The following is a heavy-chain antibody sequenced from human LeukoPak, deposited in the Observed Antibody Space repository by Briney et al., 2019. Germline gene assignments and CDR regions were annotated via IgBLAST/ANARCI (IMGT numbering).Heavy chain of an antibody. V-gene: IGHV3-30*18. CDR2: ISYSGSNK. CDR3: AKGSRLSYYDSSALDY. CDR1: GFTFSSYD. Sequence: PGGTLSLSCAASGFTFSSYDMNWIRQAPGKGLEWVAVISYSGSNKYNPDSVKGRFTISKDNSKHTLYLQMNSLRSEDTAVYYCAKGSRLSYYDSSALDYWGQGTLVTVSS. J-gene: IGHJ4*02. D-gene: IGHD3-22*01.